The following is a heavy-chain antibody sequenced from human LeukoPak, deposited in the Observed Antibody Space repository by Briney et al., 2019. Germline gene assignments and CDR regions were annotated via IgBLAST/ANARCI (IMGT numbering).Heavy chain of an antibody. D-gene: IGHD2-2*01. Sequence: SETLSLTCTVSGGSISSSSYYWGWIRQPPGKGLEWIGSIYYSGSTNYNPSLKSRVTISVDTSKNQFYLTLRSVTAADTAVYYCASQHLGYCSSTSCSRYYFDYWGQGTLVTVSS. CDR3: ASQHLGYCSSTSCSRYYFDY. V-gene: IGHV4-39*01. J-gene: IGHJ4*02. CDR2: IYYSGST. CDR1: GGSISSSSYY.